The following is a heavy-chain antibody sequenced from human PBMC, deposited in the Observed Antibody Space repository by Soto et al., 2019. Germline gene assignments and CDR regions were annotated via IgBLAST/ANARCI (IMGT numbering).Heavy chain of an antibody. J-gene: IGHJ3*02. V-gene: IGHV3-33*01. CDR1: GFTFSSYG. CDR2: IWYDGSNK. Sequence: SLRLSCAASGFTFSSYGMHWVRQAPGKGLEWVAVIWYDGSNKYYADSVKGRFTISRDNSKNTLYLQMNSLRAEDTAVYYCARVAMIVFESAFDIWGQGTMVTVSS. D-gene: IGHD3-22*01. CDR3: ARVAMIVFESAFDI.